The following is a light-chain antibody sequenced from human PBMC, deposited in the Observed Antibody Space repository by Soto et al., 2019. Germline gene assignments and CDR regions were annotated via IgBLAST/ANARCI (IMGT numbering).Light chain of an antibody. CDR1: QSVSSY. CDR3: QQRSNWPPIT. J-gene: IGKJ5*01. CDR2: DAS. Sequence: EIVLTQSPATLSLSPGERATLSCRASQSVSSYLAWYQQKPGQAPRLLIYDASNRSTGIPARFSGSGSGTDFTLTIRSLEPEDVAVYYCQQRSNWPPITFGQGTRLEIK. V-gene: IGKV3-11*01.